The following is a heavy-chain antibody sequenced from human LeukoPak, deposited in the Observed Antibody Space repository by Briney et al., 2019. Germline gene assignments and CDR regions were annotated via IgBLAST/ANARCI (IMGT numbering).Heavy chain of an antibody. CDR3: ARDLGDYVWGSYRSPFDY. J-gene: IGHJ4*02. CDR1: GFTFSDYY. D-gene: IGHD3-16*02. CDR2: ISSSGSTI. V-gene: IGHV3-11*04. Sequence: GGSLRLSCAASGFTFSDYYMSWIRQAPGKGLEWVSYISSSGSTIYYADSVKGRFTISRDNAKNSLYLQMNSLRAEDTAVYYCARDLGDYVWGSYRSPFDYWGQGTLVTVSS.